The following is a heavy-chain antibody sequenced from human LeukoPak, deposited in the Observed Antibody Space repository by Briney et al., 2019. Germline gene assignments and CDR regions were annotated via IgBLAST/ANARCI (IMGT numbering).Heavy chain of an antibody. J-gene: IGHJ4*02. Sequence: GGSLRLSCAASGLTFSSYAMNWVRQASGKGLEWVSGITDNGRKTYYADSVKGRFSISRGNSKNTLYLQMSDLRAEDTAVYYCAKITMATTPNYWGQGTLVTVSS. D-gene: IGHD3-10*01. V-gene: IGHV3-23*01. CDR3: AKITMATTPNY. CDR1: GLTFSSYA. CDR2: ITDNGRKT.